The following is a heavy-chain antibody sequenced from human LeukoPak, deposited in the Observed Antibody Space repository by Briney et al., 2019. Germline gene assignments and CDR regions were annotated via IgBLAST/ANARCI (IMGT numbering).Heavy chain of an antibody. J-gene: IGHJ4*02. Sequence: SETLSLTCTVSGGFISSYYWSWIRQPPGKGLEWIGYIYYSGSTNYNPSLKSRVTISVDTSKNQFSLKLSSVTAADTAVYYCARYSSGWLLDYWGQGTLVTVSS. V-gene: IGHV4-59*01. CDR3: ARYSSGWLLDY. D-gene: IGHD6-19*01. CDR1: GGFISSYY. CDR2: IYYSGST.